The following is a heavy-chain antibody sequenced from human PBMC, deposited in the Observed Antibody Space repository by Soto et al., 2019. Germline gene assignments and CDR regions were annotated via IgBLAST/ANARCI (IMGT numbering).Heavy chain of an antibody. J-gene: IGHJ2*01. CDR1: GFIFSSYA. D-gene: IGHD3-16*01. Sequence: EVQLLESGGGLVQPGGSLRLSCAASGFIFSSYAMSWVRQAPGKGLEWVSAISGIGDSTYYADSVKGRFTISRDNSKNTLYLQMNSLRAEDTAVYYCAKRFGGWWYFDLWGRGTLVTVSS. CDR2: ISGIGDST. V-gene: IGHV3-23*01. CDR3: AKRFGGWWYFDL.